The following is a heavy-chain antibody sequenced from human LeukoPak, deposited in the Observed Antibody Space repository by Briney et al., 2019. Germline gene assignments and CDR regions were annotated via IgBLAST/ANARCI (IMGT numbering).Heavy chain of an antibody. CDR1: GYTFTSYG. D-gene: IGHD3-22*01. V-gene: IGHV1-18*01. Sequence: ASVTVSCKASGYTFTSYGFSWVRQAPGQGLEWMGWISAYNGNTNCAQKLQGRVTMTTDTSTSTAYMELRSLRSDDTAVYYCARTYYYDSSGYYYLDLDYWGQGTLVTVSS. CDR3: ARTYYYDSSGYYYLDLDY. CDR2: ISAYNGNT. J-gene: IGHJ4*02.